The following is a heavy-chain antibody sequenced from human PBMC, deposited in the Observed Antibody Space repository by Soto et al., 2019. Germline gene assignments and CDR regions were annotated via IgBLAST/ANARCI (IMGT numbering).Heavy chain of an antibody. D-gene: IGHD4-4*01. CDR3: GRQLNNYNGWFDP. CDR2: IYYNGIT. CDR1: GGSTSSSSYY. Sequence: PSETLSLPCSVSGGSTSSSSYYWGWIRQPPGKGLEWIGSIYYNGITYYNPSLKSRVSISVDTSKNQFFLKLTSVTAADTAVYYCGRQLNNYNGWFDPWGQGTLVTVSS. V-gene: IGHV4-39*01. J-gene: IGHJ5*02.